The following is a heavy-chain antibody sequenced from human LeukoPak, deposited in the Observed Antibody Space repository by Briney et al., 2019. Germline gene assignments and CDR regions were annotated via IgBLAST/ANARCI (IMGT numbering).Heavy chain of an antibody. D-gene: IGHD3-10*01. V-gene: IGHV3-30*18. CDR1: GFTFSSYG. CDR3: AKSPDYYGSGGPEVYYGMDV. Sequence: GRSRRLSCAAAGFTFSSYGMHWVRQAAGKGLEWVAVISYDGSNTNYADFVKGRFSISRDNSKNTLCLQMNSLRAEDTAVYYCAKSPDYYGSGGPEVYYGMDVWGQGTTVTVYS. J-gene: IGHJ6*02. CDR2: ISYDGSNT.